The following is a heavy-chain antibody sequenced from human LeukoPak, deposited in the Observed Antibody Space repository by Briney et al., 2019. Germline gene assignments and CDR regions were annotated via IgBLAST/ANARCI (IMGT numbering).Heavy chain of an antibody. Sequence: GGSLRLSCAASRFIFSDYYMSWIRQAPGKGLEWVSYISDSGSTIYYADSVKGRFTISRDSAKNSLYLQMNSLRAEDTAVYYCARGNYYDSSGYSDYWGQGTLVTVSS. D-gene: IGHD3-22*01. V-gene: IGHV3-11*01. J-gene: IGHJ4*02. CDR2: ISDSGSTI. CDR3: ARGNYYDSSGYSDY. CDR1: RFIFSDYY.